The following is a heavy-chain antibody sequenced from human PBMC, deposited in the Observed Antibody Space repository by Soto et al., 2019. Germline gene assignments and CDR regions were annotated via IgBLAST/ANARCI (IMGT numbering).Heavy chain of an antibody. CDR1: GYTFPSYG. J-gene: IGHJ4*02. CDR3: ARDVVVPAAMGMVDY. V-gene: IGHV1-18*01. D-gene: IGHD2-2*01. CDR2: ISAYNGNT. Sequence: ASVKVSCKASGYTFPSYGISWVRQATGQGLEWMGWISAYNGNTNYAQKLQGRVTMTTDTSTSTAYMELRSLRSDDTAVYYCARDVVVPAAMGMVDYWGQGTLVNVSS.